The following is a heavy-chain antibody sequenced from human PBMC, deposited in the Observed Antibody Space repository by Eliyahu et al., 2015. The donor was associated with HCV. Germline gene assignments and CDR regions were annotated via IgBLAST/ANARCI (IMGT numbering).Heavy chain of an antibody. Sequence: EVQLVESGGGLVQPGGSLRLSCAASGFIFGYYSMGWVRQAPGKGPEWVSYISDSSRNIYYADSVKGRFTISRDNAKNSLYLQMNSLRDEDTAVYFCARRGSGRYGMDVWGQGTTVTVSS. CDR1: GFIFGYYS. CDR2: ISDSSRNI. J-gene: IGHJ6*02. V-gene: IGHV3-48*02. D-gene: IGHD3-10*01. CDR3: ARRGSGRYGMDV.